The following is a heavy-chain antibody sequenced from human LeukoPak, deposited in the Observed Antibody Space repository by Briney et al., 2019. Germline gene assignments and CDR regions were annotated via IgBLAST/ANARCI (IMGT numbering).Heavy chain of an antibody. J-gene: IGHJ3*02. CDR2: IYHSGST. V-gene: IGHV4-30-2*01. CDR1: GGSISSGGYS. D-gene: IGHD3-22*01. CDR3: ARAANTYYYDSSSLDI. Sequence: TLYLTCAVSGGSISSGGYSWSWIRQPPGKGLEWIGYIYHSGSTYYNPSLKSRVTISVDRSKNQFSLKLSSVTAADTAVYYCARAANTYYYDSSSLDIWGQGTMVTVSS.